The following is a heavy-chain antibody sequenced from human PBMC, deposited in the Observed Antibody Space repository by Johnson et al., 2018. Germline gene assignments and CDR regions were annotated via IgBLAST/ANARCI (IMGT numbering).Heavy chain of an antibody. CDR2: ISYIGST. D-gene: IGHD6-25*01. Sequence: QEQLREAGPGLVKPTVTLALSCIVSSGSISSSSYHWAWIRQSPGKGLEWIGRISYIGSTYYNPSGNSRASISIDTSNHRFSLRLSFVTAADPAGYYCSRTYSSDWVNWFDPWGQGTLVTVSS. J-gene: IGHJ5*02. CDR1: SGSISSSSYH. CDR3: SRTYSSDWVNWFDP. V-gene: IGHV4-39*07.